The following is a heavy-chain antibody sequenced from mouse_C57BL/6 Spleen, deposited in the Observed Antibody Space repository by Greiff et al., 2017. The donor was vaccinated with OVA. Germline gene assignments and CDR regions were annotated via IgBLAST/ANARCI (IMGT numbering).Heavy chain of an antibody. CDR2: IDPETGGT. CDR1: GYTFTDYE. Sequence: QVQLKQSGAELVRPGASVTLSCKASGYTFTDYEMHWVKQTPVHGLEWIGAIDPETGGTAYNQKFKGKAILTADKSSSTAYMELRSLTSEDSAVYYCTRRRITTVLYWYFDVWGTGTTVTVAS. J-gene: IGHJ1*03. CDR3: TRRRITTVLYWYFDV. V-gene: IGHV1-15*01. D-gene: IGHD1-1*01.